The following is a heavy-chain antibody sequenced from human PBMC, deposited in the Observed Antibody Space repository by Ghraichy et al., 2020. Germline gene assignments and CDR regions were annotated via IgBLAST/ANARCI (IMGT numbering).Heavy chain of an antibody. CDR2: INHSGST. Sequence: SETLSLTCAVYGGSFSGYYWSWIRQPPGKGLEWIGEINHSGSTNYNPSLKSRVTISVDTSKNQFSLKLSSVTAADTAVYYCARGRHCRSTSCYPVWGGWFDPWGQGTLVTVSS. D-gene: IGHD2-2*01. CDR1: GGSFSGYY. V-gene: IGHV4-34*01. CDR3: ARGRHCRSTSCYPVWGGWFDP. J-gene: IGHJ5*02.